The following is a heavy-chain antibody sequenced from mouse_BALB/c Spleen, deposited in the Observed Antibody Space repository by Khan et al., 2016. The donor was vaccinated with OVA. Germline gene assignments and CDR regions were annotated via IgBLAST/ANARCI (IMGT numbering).Heavy chain of an antibody. D-gene: IGHD2-10*02. CDR2: IYPGNVNT. J-gene: IGHJ3*01. Sequence: QVQLQQSGPELVKPGASVRISCKASGYTFTSYFIHWVKQRPGQGLEWLGWIYPGNVNTEYNERFTGKATLTADNSSSTTYMQLSSLTSADSAVYVCARSGYGSFAYWGQGTLVTVSA. V-gene: IGHV1S56*01. CDR1: GYTFTSYF. CDR3: ARSGYGSFAY.